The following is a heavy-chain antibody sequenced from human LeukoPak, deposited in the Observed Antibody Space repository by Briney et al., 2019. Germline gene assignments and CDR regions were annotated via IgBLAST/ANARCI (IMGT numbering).Heavy chain of an antibody. D-gene: IGHD6-13*01. CDR3: ARPDYTSSWARFDP. CDR1: GFTFSTYA. CDR2: IPFDADNK. V-gene: IGHV3-30*04. Sequence: GGSLRLSCAASGFTFSTYAMHWVRQAPGKGLEWVAVIPFDADNKYYADSVRGRFTISRDNSKNTLYLQMNSLRAEDTAVYYCARPDYTSSWARFDPWGQGTLVTVSS. J-gene: IGHJ5*02.